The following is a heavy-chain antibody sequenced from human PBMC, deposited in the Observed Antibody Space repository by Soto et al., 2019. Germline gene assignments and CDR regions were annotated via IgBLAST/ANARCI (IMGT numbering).Heavy chain of an antibody. V-gene: IGHV4-59*01. CDR1: GDSISSYY. Sequence: SETLSLTCTVSGDSISSYYWSWIRQPPGKGLEWIGYVYYSGRNDYSPSLESRVAMSVDMSKNQVSLNLSSVTAADTAVYYCARTLKPTQNTDTNWFDPWGQGTLVTVSS. J-gene: IGHJ5*02. CDR3: ARTLKPTQNTDTNWFDP. CDR2: VYYSGRN.